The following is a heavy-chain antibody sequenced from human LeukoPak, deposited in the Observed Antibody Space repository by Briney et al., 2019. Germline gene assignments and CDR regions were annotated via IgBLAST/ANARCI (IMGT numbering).Heavy chain of an antibody. CDR2: INHSGST. CDR3: ARRGGFIRYFNY. J-gene: IGHJ4*02. V-gene: IGHV4-34*01. Sequence: SETLSLTRAVYGGSFSGYYWSWIRQPPGKGLEWIGEINHSGSTNYNPSLKSRVTISVDTSKNQFSLKLSSVTAADTAVYYCARRGGFIRYFNYWGQGTLVTVSS. CDR1: GGSFSGYY. D-gene: IGHD3-16*01.